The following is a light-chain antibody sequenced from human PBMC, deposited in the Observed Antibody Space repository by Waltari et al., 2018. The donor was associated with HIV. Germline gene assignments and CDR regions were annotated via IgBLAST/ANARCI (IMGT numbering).Light chain of an antibody. Sequence: SAVTQPASVSGLPGQSITISCSGDDSDLGIYDFVSWYQQHPCKLPRLILYDFDSRASGISARFSGSKSGHTASLNISGLRAEDEADYYCASFTGDNSLLFGGGTKVTVL. V-gene: IGLV2-14*03. CDR3: ASFTGDNSLL. CDR2: DFD. CDR1: DSDLGIYDF. J-gene: IGLJ3*02.